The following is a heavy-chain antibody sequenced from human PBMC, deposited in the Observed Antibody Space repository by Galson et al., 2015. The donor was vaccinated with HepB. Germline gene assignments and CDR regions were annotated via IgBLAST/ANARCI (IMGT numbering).Heavy chain of an antibody. Sequence: SLRLSCAASGFTFTSYAMSWVRQAPGQGLEWVSAISGSGASTYNADSVKGRFTVSRDNSKNTLYLQMNSLRAEDTAVYYCAKAQVRGYSYGYGHNGMDVWGQGTTVTVSS. CDR1: GFTFTSYA. D-gene: IGHD5-18*01. CDR3: AKAQVRGYSYGYGHNGMDV. V-gene: IGHV3-23*01. CDR2: ISGSGAST. J-gene: IGHJ6*02.